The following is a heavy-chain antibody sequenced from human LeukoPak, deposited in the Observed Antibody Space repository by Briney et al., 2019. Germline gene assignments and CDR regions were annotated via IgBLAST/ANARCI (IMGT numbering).Heavy chain of an antibody. CDR3: AKRGVVAAPFDL. CDR1: GYIFTDYY. CDR2: VNPNTGGT. D-gene: IGHD2-15*01. Sequence: ASVKVSCKASGYIFTDYYIHWVRQAPGQGLEWMGWVNPNTGGTNYAQKFQGRVTMTRDTSISTAYVELSRLTSDDTAVYYCAKRGVVAAPFDLWGRGTLVTVSS. J-gene: IGHJ2*01. V-gene: IGHV1-2*02.